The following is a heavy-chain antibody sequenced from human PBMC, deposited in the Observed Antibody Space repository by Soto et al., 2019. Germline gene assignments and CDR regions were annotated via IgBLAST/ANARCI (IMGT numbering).Heavy chain of an antibody. CDR1: GGSISSYY. CDR2: IYYSGST. Sequence: SETLSLTCTVSGGSISSYYWSWIRQPPGKGLEWIGYIYYSGSTNYNPSLKSRVTISVDTSKNQFSLKLSSVTAADTAVYYCARLEIYYGSGSPNWFDPWGQGTLVTVSS. CDR3: ARLEIYYGSGSPNWFDP. J-gene: IGHJ5*02. D-gene: IGHD3-10*01. V-gene: IGHV4-59*08.